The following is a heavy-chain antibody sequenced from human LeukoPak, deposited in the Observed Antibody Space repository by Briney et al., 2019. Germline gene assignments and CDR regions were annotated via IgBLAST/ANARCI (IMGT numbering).Heavy chain of an antibody. CDR2: ISPKGIT. CDR3: ARGLWFGDENPPYFDY. D-gene: IGHD3-10*01. CDR1: GYPINIDYS. V-gene: IGHV4-38-2*02. Sequence: SETLSLTCFVSGYPINIDYSWGWIRQSPGKGLEWIGVISPKGITYYNPSLRGRVSISPDTSKNQFSLRLSSMTAADTAVYYCARGLWFGDENPPYFDYWGQGILVTVSS. J-gene: IGHJ4*02.